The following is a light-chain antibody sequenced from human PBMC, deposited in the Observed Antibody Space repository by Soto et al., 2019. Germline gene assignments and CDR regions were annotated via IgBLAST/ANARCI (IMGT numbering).Light chain of an antibody. V-gene: IGKV1-5*01. J-gene: IGKJ5*01. Sequence: DIQMTQSTSSLSASVGDRVTITCRASQSISSWLAWYQQKPGKAPKLLIYDASSLESGVPSRFSRSRSGTEFTLTISCLQPDDFATDYGQRYNCYSPVTFGQGTRLEIK. CDR3: QRYNCYSPVT. CDR1: QSISSW. CDR2: DAS.